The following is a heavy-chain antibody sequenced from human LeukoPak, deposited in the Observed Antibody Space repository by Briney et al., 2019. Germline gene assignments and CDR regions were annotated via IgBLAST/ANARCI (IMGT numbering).Heavy chain of an antibody. V-gene: IGHV4-59*08. CDR3: ARRHQITSYSPYAFDV. CDR1: GASLTNYY. CDR2: IHYTGYT. Sequence: SETLSLTCTVSGASLTNYYWSWIRQPPGKGLEWIGHIHYTGYTNYNPSLKSRVNTLVDMSTKSFSLELTSVTAADTAVYFCARRHQITSYSPYAFDVWGPGRLVTVSS. D-gene: IGHD2-15*01. J-gene: IGHJ3*01.